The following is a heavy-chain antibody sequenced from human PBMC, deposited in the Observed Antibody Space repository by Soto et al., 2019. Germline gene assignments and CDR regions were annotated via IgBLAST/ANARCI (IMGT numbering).Heavy chain of an antibody. J-gene: IGHJ3*01. D-gene: IGHD2-15*01. CDR2: ISAIGDST. V-gene: IGHV3-23*01. Sequence: EVQVLESGGGLIQSGGSLRLSCVFSEFALSTFGMSWVRQAPGKGLESVSSISAIGDSTFHADSVKGRFSISRDNSRNSLYLQMNNLRAEDTAVYYCATVGPYTPRWDFWGQGTVVTVSS. CDR3: ATVGPYTPRWDF. CDR1: EFALSTFG.